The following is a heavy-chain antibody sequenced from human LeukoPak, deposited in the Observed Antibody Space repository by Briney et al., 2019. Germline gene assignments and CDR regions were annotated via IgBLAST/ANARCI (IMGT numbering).Heavy chain of an antibody. J-gene: IGHJ4*02. CDR2: ISGSGGST. CDR1: GFTFSSYA. V-gene: IGHV3-23*01. Sequence: PGGSLRLSYAASGFTFSSYAMSWVRQAPGEGLEWVSAISGSGGSTYYADSVEGRFTISRDNSKNTLYLQMNSLRAEDTAVYYCAKARSSSWYYYDYWGQGTLVTVSS. D-gene: IGHD6-13*01. CDR3: AKARSSSWYYYDY.